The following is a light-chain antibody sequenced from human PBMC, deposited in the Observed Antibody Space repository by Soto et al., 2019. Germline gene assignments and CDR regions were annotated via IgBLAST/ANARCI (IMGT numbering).Light chain of an antibody. CDR3: QQLLSYPIT. Sequence: DIQMTQSPSSVSASVGDRVTITCRASQGISSWLAWYQQKPGKAPKLLIYAASTLQSGVPLRFSGSGSGTSFTLTISSLKNEDFATYYCQQLLSYPITFGQGTRLEIK. V-gene: IGKV1D-12*01. J-gene: IGKJ5*01. CDR2: AAS. CDR1: QGISSW.